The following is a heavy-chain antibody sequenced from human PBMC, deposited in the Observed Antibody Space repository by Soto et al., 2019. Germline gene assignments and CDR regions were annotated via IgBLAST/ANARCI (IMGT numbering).Heavy chain of an antibody. D-gene: IGHD3-9*01. Sequence: GASVKVSCKASGGTFSSYAISWVRQAPGQGLEWMGGIIPIFGTANYAQKFQGRVTITADESTSTAYMELSSLRSEDTAVYYCARGLRYFDWLLKNGMDVWGQGTTVTVSS. J-gene: IGHJ6*02. V-gene: IGHV1-69*13. CDR1: GGTFSSYA. CDR2: IIPIFGTA. CDR3: ARGLRYFDWLLKNGMDV.